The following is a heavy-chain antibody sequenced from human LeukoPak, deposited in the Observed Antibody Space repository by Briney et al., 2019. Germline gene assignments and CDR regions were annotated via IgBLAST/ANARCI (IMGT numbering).Heavy chain of an antibody. D-gene: IGHD1-14*01. CDR1: GFSISDYW. CDR3: TRDRSRAEDD. CDR2: INQGGSDK. Sequence: PGGSLRLSCAASGFSISDYWMNWVRLVPGKGLEWVANINQGGSDKYYVDSVKGRFTISRDNANNLLYLQMNSLRGEDTAVYYCTRDRSRAEDDWGQGTLVTVSS. V-gene: IGHV3-7*01. J-gene: IGHJ4*02.